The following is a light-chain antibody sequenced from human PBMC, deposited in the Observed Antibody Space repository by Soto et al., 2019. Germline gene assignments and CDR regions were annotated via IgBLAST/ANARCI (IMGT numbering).Light chain of an antibody. CDR2: EVS. V-gene: IGLV2-23*02. J-gene: IGLJ2*01. Sequence: QSALTQPASVSGSPGHSITISCTGTASDVGSYKFVSWYQHLPDKAPKLIIFEVSERPSGISDRFSGSKSGNTASLTISGLQAEDEADYYCCASAANRNFLFGGGTKLTVL. CDR1: ASDVGSYKF. CDR3: CASAANRNFL.